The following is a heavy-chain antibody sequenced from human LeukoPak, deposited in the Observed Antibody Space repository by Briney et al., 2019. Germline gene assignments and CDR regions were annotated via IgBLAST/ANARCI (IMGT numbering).Heavy chain of an antibody. J-gene: IGHJ4*02. CDR2: IYYSGST. D-gene: IGHD3-22*01. Sequence: SETLSLTCTVSGGSISSYYWSWIRQPPGKGLEWIGYIYYSGSTNYNPSLKSRVTISVDTSKNQFSLKLSSVTAADTAVYYCARVPIYYYDSSPTGPLYYFDYWGQGILVTVSS. V-gene: IGHV4-59*01. CDR1: GGSISSYY. CDR3: ARVPIYYYDSSPTGPLYYFDY.